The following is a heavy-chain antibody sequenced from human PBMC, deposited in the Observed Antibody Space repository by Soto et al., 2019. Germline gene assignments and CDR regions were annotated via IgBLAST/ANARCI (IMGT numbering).Heavy chain of an antibody. Sequence: GGSLRLSCVASGFTFSNYAMSWFRQVPGKGLEWVSGISGGGGSTYYADSVKGRFTISRDNSKNTLSLQMNSLRAEDTAVYYCAKDLWFGELRFAYSGQGTLVTGSS. CDR3: AKDLWFGELRFAY. CDR1: GFTFSNYA. CDR2: ISGGGGST. D-gene: IGHD3-10*01. V-gene: IGHV3-23*01. J-gene: IGHJ4*02.